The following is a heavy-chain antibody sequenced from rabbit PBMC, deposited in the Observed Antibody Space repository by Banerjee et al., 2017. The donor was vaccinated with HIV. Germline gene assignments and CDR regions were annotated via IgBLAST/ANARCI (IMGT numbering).Heavy chain of an antibody. J-gene: IGHJ3*01. CDR3: ARDLAGVIGWNFGL. V-gene: IGHV1S43*01. CDR1: GIDFSSYHY. Sequence: QQHLEESGGGLVKPGGTLTLTCKASGIDFSSYHYLRWVRQAPGKGLEHVACIITSSGSIWYASWVNGRFTISKTSSTTVTLQMTSLTAADTATYFCARDLAGVIGWNFGLWGQGTLVTVS. CDR2: IITSSGSI. D-gene: IGHD4-1*01.